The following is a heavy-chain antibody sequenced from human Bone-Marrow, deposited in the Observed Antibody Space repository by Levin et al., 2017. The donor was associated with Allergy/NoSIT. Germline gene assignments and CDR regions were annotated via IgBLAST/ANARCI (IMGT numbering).Heavy chain of an antibody. D-gene: IGHD2-15*01. CDR1: GGSFSGYY. Sequence: PSETLSLTCAVYGGSFSGYYWSWIRQPPGKGLEWIGEINHSGSTNYNPSLKSRVTISVDTSKNQFSLKLSSVTAADTAVYYCARSRLPRYCSGGSCYSLCYFDYWGQGTLVTVSS. CDR3: ARSRLPRYCSGGSCYSLCYFDY. CDR2: INHSGST. J-gene: IGHJ4*02. V-gene: IGHV4-34*01.